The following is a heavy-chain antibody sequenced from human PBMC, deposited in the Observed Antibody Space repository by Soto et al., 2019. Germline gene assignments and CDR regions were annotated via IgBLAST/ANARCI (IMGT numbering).Heavy chain of an antibody. CDR1: GDSISDYY. D-gene: IGHD2-8*01. CDR2: IYYSGGT. V-gene: IGHV4-59*01. J-gene: IGHJ4*02. Sequence: QVQLQESGPGLVKPSETLSLTCTVSGDSISDYYWSWIRQPPGKGLEWIGYIYYSGGTNYNPSLESRVTISEDSSKNQLSLRLSSVTAADTAVYYCARDRVYIVSNGVAFDYWGQGTLVTVSS. CDR3: ARDRVYIVSNGVAFDY.